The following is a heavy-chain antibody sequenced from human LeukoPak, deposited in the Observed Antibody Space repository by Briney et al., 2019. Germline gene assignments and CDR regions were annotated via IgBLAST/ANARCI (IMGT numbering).Heavy chain of an antibody. D-gene: IGHD2-2*02. CDR1: GYTFTSYD. CDR3: ARGAVVPAAIHPNYYYGMDV. Sequence: ASVKVSCKASGYTFTSYDINWVRQATGQGLEWMGWMNPNSGNTGYAQKFQGRVTMTRNTSISTAYMELSSLRSEDTAVYYCARGAVVPAAIHPNYYYGMDVWGQGTTVTVSS. CDR2: MNPNSGNT. J-gene: IGHJ6*02. V-gene: IGHV1-8*01.